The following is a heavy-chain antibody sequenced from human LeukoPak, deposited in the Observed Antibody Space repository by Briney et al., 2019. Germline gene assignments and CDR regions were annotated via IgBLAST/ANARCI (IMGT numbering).Heavy chain of an antibody. CDR1: GYTLTELS. Sequence: ASVKVSCKVSGYTLTELSMHWVRQAPGKGLEWMGGFDPEDGETIYAQKLQGRVTMTTDTSTSTAYMELRSLRSDDTAVYYCARSGGGSYSDYWGQGTLVTVSS. D-gene: IGHD1-26*01. CDR2: FDPEDGET. CDR3: ARSGGGSYSDY. J-gene: IGHJ4*02. V-gene: IGHV1-24*01.